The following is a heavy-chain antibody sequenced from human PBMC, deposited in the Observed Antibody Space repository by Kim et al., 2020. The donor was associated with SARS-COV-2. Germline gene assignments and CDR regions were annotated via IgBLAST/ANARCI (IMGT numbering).Heavy chain of an antibody. CDR3: ARDQMPVGGTVDAFDV. D-gene: IGHD1-26*01. V-gene: IGHV4-30-4*01. Sequence: SETLSLTCTVSGGSISSGDSYWIWIRQPPGKGLEWIGYIYYSGTTYYNPSLKSRVSMSVDTSNNQFSLRLSSVTAADTAVYYCARDQMPVGGTVDAFDV. CDR1: GGSISSGDSY. CDR2: IYYSGTT. J-gene: IGHJ3*01.